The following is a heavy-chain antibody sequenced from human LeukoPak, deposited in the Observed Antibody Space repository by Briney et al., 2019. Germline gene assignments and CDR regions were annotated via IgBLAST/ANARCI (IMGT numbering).Heavy chain of an antibody. CDR2: ISGSGGST. Sequence: GGSLRLSCAASGFTFSSYAMSWVRQAPGKGLEWVSAISGSGGSTYYADSVKGRFTISRDNSKNTPYLQMNSLRAEDTAVYYCAKAPGYSSRYFDYWGQGTLVTVSS. CDR1: GFTFSSYA. D-gene: IGHD6-13*01. V-gene: IGHV3-23*01. J-gene: IGHJ4*02. CDR3: AKAPGYSSRYFDY.